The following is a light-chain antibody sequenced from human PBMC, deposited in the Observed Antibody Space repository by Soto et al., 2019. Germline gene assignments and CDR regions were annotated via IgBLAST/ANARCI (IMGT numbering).Light chain of an antibody. J-gene: IGKJ1*01. CDR3: QQYKSYPLT. Sequence: DIQMTQSPSSLSASVRDRVTITCRASQSIGNWLAWYQQKPGRAPKFLIYEASSLESGVPSRFSGSGSGTDFTLTISGLQPDDFATYYCQQYKSYPLTFGQGTKVDIK. CDR2: EAS. CDR1: QSIGNW. V-gene: IGKV1-5*03.